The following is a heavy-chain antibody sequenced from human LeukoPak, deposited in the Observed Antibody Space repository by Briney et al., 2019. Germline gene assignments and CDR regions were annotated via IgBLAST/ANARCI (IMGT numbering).Heavy chain of an antibody. V-gene: IGHV3-23*01. Sequence: GGSLRLSCAASGFTFRSYEMDWVRQAPGKGLEWVSAISGSGGSRYYADSVKGRFTISRDNSKNTLYLQMNSLRAEDTAVYYCAKGRGSMVRGVIDYWGQGTLVTVSS. J-gene: IGHJ4*02. CDR2: ISGSGGSR. D-gene: IGHD3-10*01. CDR1: GFTFRSYE. CDR3: AKGRGSMVRGVIDY.